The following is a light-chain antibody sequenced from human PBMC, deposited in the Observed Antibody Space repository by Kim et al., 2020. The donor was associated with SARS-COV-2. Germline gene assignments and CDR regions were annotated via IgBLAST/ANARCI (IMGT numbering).Light chain of an antibody. CDR1: QSVNAF. V-gene: IGKV3-11*01. CDR3: QQRSAWPWT. CDR2: NAS. J-gene: IGKJ1*01. Sequence: LSPGERATVSCRASQSVNAFLAWYQLKPGQPPRLLSQNASNRATGIPGRFGGSGSGTDFTLTISSLEPEDFAIYYCQQRSAWPWTFGQGTKVDIK.